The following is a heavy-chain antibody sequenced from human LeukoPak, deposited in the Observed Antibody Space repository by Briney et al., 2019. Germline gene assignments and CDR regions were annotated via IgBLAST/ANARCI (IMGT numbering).Heavy chain of an antibody. J-gene: IGHJ5*02. V-gene: IGHV6-1*01. Sequence: SQTLSLTCAISGDSVSSNSAAWNWIRQSPSRGLEWLGRTYYRSKWYNDYAVSVKSRITINPDSSKNQFSLQLNSVTPEDTAVYYCARDPRYYYDSSGYFAVGYNWFDPWGQGTLVTVSS. CDR2: TYYRSKWYN. CDR1: GDSVSSNSAA. D-gene: IGHD3-22*01. CDR3: ARDPRYYYDSSGYFAVGYNWFDP.